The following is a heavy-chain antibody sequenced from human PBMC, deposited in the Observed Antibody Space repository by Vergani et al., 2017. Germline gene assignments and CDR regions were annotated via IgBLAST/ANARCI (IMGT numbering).Heavy chain of an antibody. J-gene: IGHJ5*02. CDR3: ARGTAGTWAYNRNDLDTENSNWFDP. D-gene: IGHD1-1*01. Sequence: VQLQQWGAGLLKPSETLSLTCAVYGGSFSGYYWRWIRQPPGKGLEWIGEINHSGSTNYNPSLKSRVTISVDTSKNQFSLKLSSVTAADTAVYYRARGTAGTWAYNRNDLDTENSNWFDPWGQGTLVTVSS. CDR1: GGSFSGYY. CDR2: INHSGST. V-gene: IGHV4-34*01.